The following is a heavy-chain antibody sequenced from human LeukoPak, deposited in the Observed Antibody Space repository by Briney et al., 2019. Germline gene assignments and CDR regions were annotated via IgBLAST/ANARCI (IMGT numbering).Heavy chain of an antibody. J-gene: IGHJ4*02. CDR1: GFTFSSYS. Sequence: PGGSLRLSCAASGFTFSSYSMNWVRQAPGKGLEWVSSISSSSSYIYYADSVKGRFTISRDNAKNSLYLQMNSLKTEDTAVYYCATYGSGSLSFDYWGQGTLVTVSS. CDR3: ATYGSGSLSFDY. CDR2: ISSSSSYI. V-gene: IGHV3-21*04. D-gene: IGHD3-10*01.